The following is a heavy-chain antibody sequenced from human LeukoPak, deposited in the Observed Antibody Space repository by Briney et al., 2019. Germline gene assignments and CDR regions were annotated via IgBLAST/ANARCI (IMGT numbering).Heavy chain of an antibody. CDR1: GGSVSSSNYY. Sequence: SETLSLTCTVSGGSVSSSNYYWGWIRQPPGKGLEWIGSISHSGTTYYNPTLKSRVTISVDTSKNQFSLKLSSVTAADTAVFYCASGTWGFYDTTVGVYWGQGTLVTVSS. CDR2: ISHSGTT. CDR3: ASGTWGFYDTTVGVY. V-gene: IGHV4-39*07. D-gene: IGHD3-22*01. J-gene: IGHJ4*02.